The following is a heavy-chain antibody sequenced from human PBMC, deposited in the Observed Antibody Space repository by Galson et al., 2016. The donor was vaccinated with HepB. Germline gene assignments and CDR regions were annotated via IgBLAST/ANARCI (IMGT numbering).Heavy chain of an antibody. V-gene: IGHV3-30-3*01. CDR2: ISYDGSNK. D-gene: IGHD3-3*01. CDR1: GFTFSSYA. Sequence: SLRLSCAASGFTFSSYAMHWVRQTPGKGLEWVAVISYDGSNKYYADSVKGRFTISRDNSKNTVYLRMNSLRAEDTAVCYCARTYYDFWSGYSPDRRSYYYYGMDVWGQGTTVTVSS. CDR3: ARTYYDFWSGYSPDRRSYYYYGMDV. J-gene: IGHJ6*02.